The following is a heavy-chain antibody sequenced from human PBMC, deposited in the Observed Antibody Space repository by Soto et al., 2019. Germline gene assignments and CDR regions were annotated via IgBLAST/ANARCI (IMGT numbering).Heavy chain of an antibody. CDR1: GYSFATYW. Sequence: GESLKISCKASGYSFATYWIGWVRQMPGKGLEWMGIIYPGDSDTMYSPSFQGQVIISADLSSTTTYLQWSSLKASDTAVYYCARVPSSSINWFDPWGQGTLVTVSS. CDR3: ARVPSSSINWFDP. J-gene: IGHJ5*02. CDR2: IYPGDSDT. V-gene: IGHV5-51*01. D-gene: IGHD6-19*01.